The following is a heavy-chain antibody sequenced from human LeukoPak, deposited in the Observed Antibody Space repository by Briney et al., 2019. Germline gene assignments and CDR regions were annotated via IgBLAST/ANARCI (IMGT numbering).Heavy chain of an antibody. Sequence: GGSLRLSCAASGFTFSSYWMTWVRQAPGKGLEWVANIKQDGSEKYYVDSVKGRFTISRDNGKNSLYLQMNRLRAEDTAVYYCARPRGCGSSRCNNFDYWGQGTLVTVSS. CDR3: ARPRGCGSSRCNNFDY. V-gene: IGHV3-7*01. CDR1: GFTFSSYW. D-gene: IGHD2-2*01. CDR2: IKQDGSEK. J-gene: IGHJ4*02.